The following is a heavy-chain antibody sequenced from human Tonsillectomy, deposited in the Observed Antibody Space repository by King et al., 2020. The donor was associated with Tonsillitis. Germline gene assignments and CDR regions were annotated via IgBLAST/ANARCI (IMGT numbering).Heavy chain of an antibody. V-gene: IGHV3-7*03. CDR1: GFTFSTYW. Sequence: QLVQSGGGLVQPGGSLRLSCAASGFTFSTYWMTWVRQAPGKGLEWVASIKEDGTEKQYVDSVKGRFTISRDNPKNSLYLQMNSLRAEDTAVYYCARDKRFFHYCMDVWGKGTTVTVSS. J-gene: IGHJ6*03. CDR3: ARDKRFFHYCMDV. D-gene: IGHD3-3*01. CDR2: IKEDGTEK.